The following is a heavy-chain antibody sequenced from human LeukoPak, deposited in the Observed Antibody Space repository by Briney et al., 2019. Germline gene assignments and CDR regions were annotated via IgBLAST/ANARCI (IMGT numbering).Heavy chain of an antibody. J-gene: IGHJ3*02. Sequence: GGSLRLSCAASGFTFDDYAMHWVRQAPGKGLEWVSGISWNSGSIGYADSVKGRFTISRDNAKNSLYLQMNSLRAEDTALYYCAKAQTGLTGAFDIWGQGTMVTVSS. CDR1: GFTFDDYA. V-gene: IGHV3-9*01. CDR3: AKAQTGLTGAFDI. D-gene: IGHD1-14*01. CDR2: ISWNSGSI.